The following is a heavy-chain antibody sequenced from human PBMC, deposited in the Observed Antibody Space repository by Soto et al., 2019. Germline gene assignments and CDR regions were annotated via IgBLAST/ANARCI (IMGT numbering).Heavy chain of an antibody. Sequence: KSGPTLVNPTQTLTLTCTFSGFSLSTSGMCVSWIRQPPGKALEWLALIDWDDDKYYSTSLKTRLTISKDTSKNQVVLTMTNMDPVDTATYYCARIPTTRDYYYGMDVWGQGTTVTVSS. J-gene: IGHJ6*02. CDR1: GFSLSTSGMC. V-gene: IGHV2-70*01. CDR3: ARIPTTRDYYYGMDV. CDR2: IDWDDDK. D-gene: IGHD4-17*01.